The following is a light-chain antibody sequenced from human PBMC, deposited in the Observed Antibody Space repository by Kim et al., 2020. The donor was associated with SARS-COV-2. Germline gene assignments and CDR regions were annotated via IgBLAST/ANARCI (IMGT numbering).Light chain of an antibody. Sequence: GQSVTISCTGTSSGVGSYNLVSWYQQHPGKAPKLMIYEVSRRPSGVSKRFSGSKCGNTASLTISGLQAEDEADYYCCSCAGSSTVVFGGGTQLTVL. CDR3: CSCAGSSTVV. CDR1: SSGVGSYNL. V-gene: IGLV2-23*02. J-gene: IGLJ2*01. CDR2: EVS.